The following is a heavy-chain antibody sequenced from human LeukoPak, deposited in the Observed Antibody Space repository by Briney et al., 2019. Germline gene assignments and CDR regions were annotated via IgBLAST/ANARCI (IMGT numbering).Heavy chain of an antibody. CDR1: GCTFTRNY. D-gene: IGHD3-16*02. CDR3: ARLPYRDGVAQDY. J-gene: IGHJ4*02. CDR2: INPISGAT. V-gene: IGHV1-46*01. Sequence: SLKVSCKTSGCTFTRNYMRWVRQAPGHGLEWLGIINPISGATDYAQKFQGRVTMTRDTSTSTVYMELSSLRSEDTAMYYCARLPYRDGVAQDYWGQGTLVTVSP.